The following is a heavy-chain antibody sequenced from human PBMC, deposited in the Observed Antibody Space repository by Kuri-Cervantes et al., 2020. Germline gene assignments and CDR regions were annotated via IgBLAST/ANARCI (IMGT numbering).Heavy chain of an antibody. Sequence: TLSLTCAASGFTFSDYYMSWIRQAPGKGLEWVSYISSSGSTIYYADSVKGRFTISRDNAKNSLYLQMNSLRAEDTAVYYCATGYSNGMDVWGQGTTVTVSS. CDR2: ISSSGSTI. CDR1: GFTFSDYY. J-gene: IGHJ6*02. CDR3: ATGYSNGMDV. D-gene: IGHD1-1*01. V-gene: IGHV3-11*01.